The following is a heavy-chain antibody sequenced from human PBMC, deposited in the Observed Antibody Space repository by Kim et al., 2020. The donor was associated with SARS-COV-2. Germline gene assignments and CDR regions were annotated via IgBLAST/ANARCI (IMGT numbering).Heavy chain of an antibody. D-gene: IGHD1-1*01. CDR1: GYSFTSYW. J-gene: IGHJ6*02. CDR2: IYPGDSDT. Sequence: GESLKISCKGSGYSFTSYWIGWVRQMPGKGLEWMGIIYPGDSDTRYSPSFQGQVTISADKSISTAYLQWSSLKASDTAMYYCARQLAPYPLTGYGMDVWGQGTTVTVSS. V-gene: IGHV5-51*01. CDR3: ARQLAPYPLTGYGMDV.